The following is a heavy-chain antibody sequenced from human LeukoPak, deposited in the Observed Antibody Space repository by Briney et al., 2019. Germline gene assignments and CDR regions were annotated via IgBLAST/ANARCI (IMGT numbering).Heavy chain of an antibody. CDR1: GGSISSYY. CDR2: IYYSGST. V-gene: IGHV4-59*01. J-gene: IGHJ5*02. Sequence: PSETLSLTCTVSGGSISSYYWSWIRQPSGKGLEWIGYIYYSGSTNYNPSLKSRVTISLDTSKNQFSLKLSSVTAADTAVYYCARGDYYGSGSYYNWFDPWGQGTLVTVSS. CDR3: ARGDYYGSGSYYNWFDP. D-gene: IGHD3-10*01.